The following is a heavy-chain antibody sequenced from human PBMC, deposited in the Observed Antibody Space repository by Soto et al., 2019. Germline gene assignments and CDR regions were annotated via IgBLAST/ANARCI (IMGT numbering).Heavy chain of an antibody. CDR1: GFSLNTRGLG. Sequence: QITLKKSGPPLVKPTPTLTLTCTFSGFSLNTRGLGVGWFRQPQGQALEWLSRIYWNGYKGSSPSLRTRLNITKDTYGKVVVLAMTYMDPAYAGLYNWTCSQLVYCPRPICYADGFYCPGLDVWGLGTPVIVSS. CDR3: TCSQLVYCPRPICYADGFYCPGLDV. CDR2: IYWNGYK. V-gene: IGHV2-5*04. J-gene: IGHJ6*02. D-gene: IGHD2-2*01.